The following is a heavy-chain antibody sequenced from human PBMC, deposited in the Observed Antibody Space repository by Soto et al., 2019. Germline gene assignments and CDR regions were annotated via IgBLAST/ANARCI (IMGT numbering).Heavy chain of an antibody. D-gene: IGHD6-19*01. CDR3: AKDTGSGWYWYFDL. CDR2: ISWNRGSI. CDR1: GFTFDDYA. Sequence: EVQLVESGGGLVQPGRSLRLSCAASGFTFDDYAMHWVRQAPGKGLEWVSGISWNRGSIGYADSVKGRFTISRDNAKNSLYLQMNSLRAEDTALYYCAKDTGSGWYWYFDLWGRGTLVTVSS. J-gene: IGHJ2*01. V-gene: IGHV3-9*01.